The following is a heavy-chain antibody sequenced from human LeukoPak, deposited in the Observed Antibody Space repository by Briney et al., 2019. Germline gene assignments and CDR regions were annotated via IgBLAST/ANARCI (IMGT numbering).Heavy chain of an antibody. CDR2: ISYDGSNK. CDR3: AKDGTGDYDTTGYYLLGHFQW. J-gene: IGHJ1*01. D-gene: IGHD3-22*01. CDR1: GFTFSSFG. Sequence: GRSLRLSCAASGFTFSSFGMHWVRQAPGKGLEWVAVISYDGSNKYYADSVKGRFTISRDNSKSTLYLQMHSLKTEDTAVYYCAKDGTGDYDTTGYYLLGHFQWWGQGTLVTVSS. V-gene: IGHV3-30*18.